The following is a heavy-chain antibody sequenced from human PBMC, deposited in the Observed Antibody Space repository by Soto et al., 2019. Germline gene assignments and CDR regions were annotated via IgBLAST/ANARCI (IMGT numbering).Heavy chain of an antibody. D-gene: IGHD6-19*01. V-gene: IGHV3-23*01. CDR2: ISNRGSST. J-gene: IGHJ4*02. CDR1: GFTFSSYA. Sequence: PGGSLRLSCAASGFTFSSYAISRVRQAPRKGLEWVSGISNRGSSTYNADSVKGRFTISRDNSKNTLYLQMNSLRAEDTAVYYCAKSHSSGWNGRIVVYYWGQGTLVTVSS. CDR3: AKSHSSGWNGRIVVYY.